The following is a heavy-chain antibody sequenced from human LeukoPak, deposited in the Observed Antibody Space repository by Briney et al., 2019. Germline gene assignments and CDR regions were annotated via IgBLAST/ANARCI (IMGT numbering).Heavy chain of an antibody. J-gene: IGHJ5*02. CDR3: ARMERWGWGHSSGWSSYNWFDP. D-gene: IGHD6-19*01. Sequence: SETLSLTCAVYGGSFSGYYWSWIRQPPGKGLEWIGEINHSGSTNYNPSLKSRVTISVDTSKNQFSLKLSSVTAADTAVYYCARMERWGWGHSSGWSSYNWFDPWGQGTLVTVSS. CDR1: GGSFSGYY. CDR2: INHSGST. V-gene: IGHV4-34*01.